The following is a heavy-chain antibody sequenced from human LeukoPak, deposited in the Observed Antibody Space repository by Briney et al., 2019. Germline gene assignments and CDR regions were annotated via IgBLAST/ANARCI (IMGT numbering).Heavy chain of an antibody. CDR2: TSSDLNVK. CDR1: GFTFRNYV. D-gene: IGHD6-13*01. J-gene: IGHJ3*01. V-gene: IGHV3-30-3*01. CDR3: ARDRDSSSWYFLF. Sequence: GGSLRLSCAASGFTFRNYVIHWVRQAPGKGLEWVAVTSSDLNVKLYADSVKGRFTISRDNSRSTLYLQMNSLRPEDTAVYYCARDRDSSSWYFLFWGQGTMVTVSS.